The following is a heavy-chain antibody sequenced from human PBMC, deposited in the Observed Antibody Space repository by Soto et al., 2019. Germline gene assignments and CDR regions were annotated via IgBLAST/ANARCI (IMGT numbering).Heavy chain of an antibody. V-gene: IGHV3-21*01. D-gene: IGHD2-2*02. Sequence: GGSLRLSCVASGFTFSSYGMNWVRQAPGKGLEWVSSITSSSYIYYADSVKGRFTISRDNAKNSLYLQMNSLRAEDTAVYYCARDDCTSPSCYNPFDYWGQGTLVTVSS. CDR3: ARDDCTSPSCYNPFDY. CDR1: GFTFSSYG. J-gene: IGHJ4*02. CDR2: ITSSSYI.